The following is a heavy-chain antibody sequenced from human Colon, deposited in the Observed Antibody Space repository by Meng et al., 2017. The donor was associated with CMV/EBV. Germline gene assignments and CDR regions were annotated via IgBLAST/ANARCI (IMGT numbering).Heavy chain of an antibody. D-gene: IGHD3-10*01. V-gene: IGHV6-1*01. CDR2: TYYGSSRSNWYN. J-gene: IGHJ6*02. Sequence: SCAVSGDSISTNSAAWNWIRLSPTRGLEWLGRTYYGSSRSNWYNDYALSVKSRITISPDASKNQFSLHLNSVTPEDTAVYYCARVLLWFGGRQYYGMDVWGRGTTVTVSS. CDR3: ARVLLWFGGRQYYGMDV. CDR1: GDSISTNSAA.